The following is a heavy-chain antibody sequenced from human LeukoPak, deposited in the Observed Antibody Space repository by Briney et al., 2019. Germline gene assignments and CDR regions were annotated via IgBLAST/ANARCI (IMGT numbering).Heavy chain of an antibody. Sequence: GGSLRLSCAASGFTFDDYGMSWVRQAPGKGLEWVSGINWNGGSTGYADSVKGRFTISIENAKNSLYLQMNSLRAEDTALYYCARASRHYYDSSGYYVVAYFDYWGQGTLVTVSS. J-gene: IGHJ4*02. CDR1: GFTFDDYG. CDR3: ARASRHYYDSSGYYVVAYFDY. V-gene: IGHV3-20*04. D-gene: IGHD3-22*01. CDR2: INWNGGST.